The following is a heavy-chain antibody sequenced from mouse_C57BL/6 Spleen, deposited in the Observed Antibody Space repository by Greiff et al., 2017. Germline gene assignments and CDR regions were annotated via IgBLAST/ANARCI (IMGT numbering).Heavy chain of an antibody. V-gene: IGHV1-81*01. CDR3: ARRMDAFPY. J-gene: IGHJ3*01. D-gene: IGHD2-3*01. CDR1: GYTFTSSG. Sequence: QVQLQQSGAELARPGASVKLSCKASGYTFTSSGISWVKQRTGQGLEWIGEIYPRSGNTYYNEKFKGKATLTADKSSSTAYMELRSLTSEDSAVYFCARRMDAFPYWGQGTLVTVSA. CDR2: IYPRSGNT.